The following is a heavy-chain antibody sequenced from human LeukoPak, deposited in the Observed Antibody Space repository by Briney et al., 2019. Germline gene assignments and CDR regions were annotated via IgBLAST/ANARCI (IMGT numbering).Heavy chain of an antibody. Sequence: GASVKVSCKASGYTFTGYYMHWVRQAPGQGLERMGWINPNSGGTNYAQKFQGRVTMTRDTSISTAYMELSSLKSDDMAVYYCARRAVYYYYGMDVWGQGSTVTVSS. CDR1: GYTFTGYY. CDR3: ARRAVYYYYGMDV. CDR2: INPNSGGT. V-gene: IGHV1-2*02. J-gene: IGHJ6*02. D-gene: IGHD6-25*01.